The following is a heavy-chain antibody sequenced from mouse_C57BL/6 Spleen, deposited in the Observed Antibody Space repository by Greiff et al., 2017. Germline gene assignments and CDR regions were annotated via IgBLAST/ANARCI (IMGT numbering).Heavy chain of an antibody. J-gene: IGHJ2*01. V-gene: IGHV1-74*01. D-gene: IGHD1-1*01. CDR1: GYTFTSYW. CDR3: AIRGMTTVVATDY. CDR2: IHPSDSDT. Sequence: QVQLQQPGAELVKPGASVKVSCKASGYTFTSYWMHWVKQRPGQGLEWIGRIHPSDSDTNYNQKFKGKATLTVEKSSSTAYMQLSSLTSEDSAVYYCAIRGMTTVVATDYWGQGTTLTVSS.